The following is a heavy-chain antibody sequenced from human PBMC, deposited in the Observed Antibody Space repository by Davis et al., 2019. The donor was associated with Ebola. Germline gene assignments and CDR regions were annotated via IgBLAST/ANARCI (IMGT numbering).Heavy chain of an antibody. CDR1: GGSISSYY. CDR2: IYYSGST. CDR3: ARHDCSSTSCYSNWFDP. V-gene: IGHV4-59*08. D-gene: IGHD2-2*02. J-gene: IGHJ5*02. Sequence: MPSETLSLTCTVSGGSISSYYWSWIRQPPGKGLEWIGYIYYSGSTNYNPSLKSRFTISVDTSKNQFSLKLSSVTAADTAVYYCARHDCSSTSCYSNWFDPWGQGTLVTVSS.